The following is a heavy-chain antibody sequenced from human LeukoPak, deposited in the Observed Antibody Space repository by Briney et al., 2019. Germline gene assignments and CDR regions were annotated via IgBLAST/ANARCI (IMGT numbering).Heavy chain of an antibody. CDR1: GGSFSDYY. CDR2: ISPSGST. V-gene: IGHV4-34*01. Sequence: ASETLSLTCAVYGGSFSDYYWSWIRPPPGKGLEWIGGISPSGSTNYKTSLKSRVTISMDTSKNQFSLRLNSVTAADTAVYYCAGNHYLALKSWGQGTLVTVSS. CDR3: AGNHYLALKS. D-gene: IGHD1-14*01. J-gene: IGHJ5*02.